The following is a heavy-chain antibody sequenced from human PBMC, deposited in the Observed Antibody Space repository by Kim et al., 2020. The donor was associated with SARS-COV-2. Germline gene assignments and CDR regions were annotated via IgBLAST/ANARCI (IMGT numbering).Heavy chain of an antibody. J-gene: IGHJ3*02. CDR3: AKLHSGELLGAFDI. D-gene: IGHD1-26*01. V-gene: IGHV3-30*18. CDR1: GFTFSSYG. Sequence: GGSLRLSCAASGFTFSSYGMHWVRQAPGKGLEWVAVISYDGSNKSYADSVKGRFTISRDNSKNTLYLQMNSLRAEDTAVYYCAKLHSGELLGAFDIWGQGTMVTVSS. CDR2: ISYDGSNK.